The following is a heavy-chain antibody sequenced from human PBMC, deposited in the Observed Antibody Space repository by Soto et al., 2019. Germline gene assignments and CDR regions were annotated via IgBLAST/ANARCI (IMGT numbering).Heavy chain of an antibody. CDR1: GGSISSGGYY. CDR2: IYYSGST. V-gene: IGHV4-31*03. Sequence: SETLSLTCTVPGGSISSGGYYWSWIRQHPGKGLEWIGYIYYSGSTYYNPSLKSRVTISVDTSKNQFSLKLSSVTAADTAVYYCARVPLGYCSGGSCSTHFDYWGQGTLVTVSS. CDR3: ARVPLGYCSGGSCSTHFDY. D-gene: IGHD2-15*01. J-gene: IGHJ4*02.